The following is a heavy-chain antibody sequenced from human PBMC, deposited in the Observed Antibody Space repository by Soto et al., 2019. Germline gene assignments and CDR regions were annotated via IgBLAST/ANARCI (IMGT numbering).Heavy chain of an antibody. Sequence: PGGPLRLSCAASGFSVSSSYMSWVRQAPGKGLEWVSVIYSGGSTYYADSVKGRFTLSRDNSKNTLFLQMNSLRAEDTAVYYCAREGSSSFWGQGTLVTVSS. CDR1: GFSVSSSY. J-gene: IGHJ4*02. CDR3: AREGSSSF. D-gene: IGHD6-6*01. CDR2: IYSGGST. V-gene: IGHV3-53*01.